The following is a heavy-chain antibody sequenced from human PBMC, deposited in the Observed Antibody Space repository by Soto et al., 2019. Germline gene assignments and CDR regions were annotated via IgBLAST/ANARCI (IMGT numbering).Heavy chain of an antibody. V-gene: IGHV4-59*08. Sequence: QVQLQESGPGLVKPSETLSLTCTVSGGSISSYYWIWIRQPPGKGLEWIGYIYYSGSSNYNPSLKSRVTISVDTTKNRFALKLSSVTAAATAVYYCAINYYYYYYYMDVWGKGTTVTVSS. CDR3: AINYYYYYYYMDV. J-gene: IGHJ6*03. CDR2: IYYSGSS. CDR1: GGSISSYY.